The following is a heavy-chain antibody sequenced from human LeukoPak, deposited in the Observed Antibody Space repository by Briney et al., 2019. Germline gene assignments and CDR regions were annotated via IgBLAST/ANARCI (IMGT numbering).Heavy chain of an antibody. CDR2: ISGSGGYT. CDR1: GSTFSSYG. CDR3: ARRLWFGDAFDI. D-gene: IGHD3-10*01. J-gene: IGHJ3*02. Sequence: GGSLRLSCAASGSTFSSYGMSWVRQAPGKGLEWVSTISGSGGYTYYADSVKGRFTISRDNSKNSLYLQMNSLRAEDTAVYYCARRLWFGDAFDIWGQGTMVTVSS. V-gene: IGHV3-23*01.